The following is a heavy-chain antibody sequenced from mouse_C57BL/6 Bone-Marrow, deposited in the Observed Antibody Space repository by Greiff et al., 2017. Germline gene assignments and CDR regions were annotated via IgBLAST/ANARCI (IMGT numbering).Heavy chain of an antibody. CDR3: TGGIYDGFFSPG. D-gene: IGHD2-3*01. V-gene: IGHV14-4*01. J-gene: IGHJ2*01. CDR2: IDPENGDT. CDR1: GFNIKDDY. Sequence: EVQLQQSGAELVRPGASVKLSCTASGFNIKDDYMHWVKQRPEQGLEWIGWIDPENGDTEYASKFQGKATITADTSSNTAYLQLSSLTSEDTAVYYCTGGIYDGFFSPGWGQGTTLTVSS.